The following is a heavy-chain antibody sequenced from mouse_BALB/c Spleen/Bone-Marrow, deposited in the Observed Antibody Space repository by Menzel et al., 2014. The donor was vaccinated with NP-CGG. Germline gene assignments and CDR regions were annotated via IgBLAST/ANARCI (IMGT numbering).Heavy chain of an antibody. D-gene: IGHD3-3*01. CDR1: GYAFTNYL. V-gene: IGHV1-54*03. J-gene: IGHJ4*01. CDR3: ARRDDAMDY. Sequence: QVQLQQSGAELLRPGTSVKVSCKASGYAFTNYLIEWVKQRPGQGLEWIGVINPGSGGTNYNEKFKGKATLTADKSSSTAYMQLSSLTSDDSAVYFCARRDDAMDYWGQGTSVTVSS. CDR2: INPGSGGT.